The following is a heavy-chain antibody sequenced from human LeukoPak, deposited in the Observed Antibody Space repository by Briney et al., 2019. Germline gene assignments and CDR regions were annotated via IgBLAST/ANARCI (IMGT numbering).Heavy chain of an antibody. Sequence: SETLSLTCTVSGGSIGSSSYYWGWIRQPPGKGLEWIGSIYYSGSTYYNPSLKSRVTISVDTSKNQFSLKLSSVTAADTAVYYCARHASFHYDSSGYYFDYWGQGTLVTVSS. D-gene: IGHD3-22*01. CDR2: IYYSGST. V-gene: IGHV4-39*01. J-gene: IGHJ4*02. CDR1: GGSIGSSSYY. CDR3: ARHASFHYDSSGYYFDY.